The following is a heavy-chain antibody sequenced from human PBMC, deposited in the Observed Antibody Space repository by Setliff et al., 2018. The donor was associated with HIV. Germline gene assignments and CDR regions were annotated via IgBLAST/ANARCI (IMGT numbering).Heavy chain of an antibody. CDR1: GYTFINCG. V-gene: IGHV1-18*01. CDR2: ISAYNGNT. J-gene: IGHJ5*02. Sequence: GASVKVSCKASGYTFINCGISWVRQAPGQGLEWMGWISAYNGNTNSAQRLQGRVTLSTDTSTSTAYMDLRSLRSDDTAVYFCARVPVPGANWFDPWGLGTLVTVSS. CDR3: ARVPVPGANWFDP.